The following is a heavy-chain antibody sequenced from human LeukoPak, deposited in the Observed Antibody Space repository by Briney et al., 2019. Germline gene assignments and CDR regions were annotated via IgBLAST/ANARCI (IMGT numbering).Heavy chain of an antibody. V-gene: IGHV3-23*01. J-gene: IGHJ4*02. Sequence: PGGSLRLSCAASGLTLGNYAMSWVRQAPGKGLELVSTISGSGGSRYYADSAQGRFTISRDNSKNTLYLQMNSLRADDTAVYFCAKGSRNGYSDTSGYVDYWGQGTLVTVSS. D-gene: IGHD3-22*01. CDR1: GLTLGNYA. CDR3: AKGSRNGYSDTSGYVDY. CDR2: ISGSGGSR.